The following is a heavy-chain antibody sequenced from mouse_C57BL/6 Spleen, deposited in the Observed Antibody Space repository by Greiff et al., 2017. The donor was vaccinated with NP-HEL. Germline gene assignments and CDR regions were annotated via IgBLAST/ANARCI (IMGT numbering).Heavy chain of an antibody. V-gene: IGHV1-55*01. J-gene: IGHJ1*03. CDR2: IYPGSGST. D-gene: IGHD1-1*01. CDR3: ARYYGSSLYWYFDV. Sequence: PGQGLEWIGDIYPGSGSTNYNEKFKSKATLTVDTSSSTAYMQLSSLTSEDSAVYYCARYYGSSLYWYFDVWGTGTTVTVSS.